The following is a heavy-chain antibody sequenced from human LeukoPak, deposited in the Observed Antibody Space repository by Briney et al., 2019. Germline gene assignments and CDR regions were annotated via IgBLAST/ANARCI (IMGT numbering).Heavy chain of an antibody. J-gene: IGHJ4*02. CDR3: ARYSSSWYQKEGYYMNN. CDR2: INHSGST. D-gene: IGHD6-13*01. CDR1: GGSFSGYY. V-gene: IGHV4-34*01. Sequence: PSETLSLTCAVYGGSFSGYYWSWIRQPPGKGLEWIGEINHSGSTNNDPSLKSRVTISVDTSKNQFSLKLSSVTAADTAVYYCARYSSSWYQKEGYYMNNGGQGTLVTVSS.